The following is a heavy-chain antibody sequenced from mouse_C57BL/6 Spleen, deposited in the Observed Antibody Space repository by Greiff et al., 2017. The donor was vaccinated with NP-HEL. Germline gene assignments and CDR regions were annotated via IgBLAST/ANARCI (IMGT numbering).Heavy chain of an antibody. CDR2: IDPSDSYT. D-gene: IGHD1-1*01. J-gene: IGHJ2*01. V-gene: IGHV1-59*01. Sequence: QVQLQQPGAELVRPGTSVTLSCKASGYTFTSYWMHWVKQRPGQGLEWIGVIDPSDSYTNYNQNFKGKATLTVDTSSSTAYMQLSSLTSDDSAVYYCARGDYYGSRKLRHYWGQGTTLTVSS. CDR1: GYTFTSYW. CDR3: ARGDYYGSRKLRHY.